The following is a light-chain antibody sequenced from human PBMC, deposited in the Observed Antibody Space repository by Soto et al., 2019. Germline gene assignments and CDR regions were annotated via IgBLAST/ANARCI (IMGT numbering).Light chain of an antibody. J-gene: IGKJ2*01. V-gene: IGKV3-11*01. Sequence: EIVLTQSPATLSLSPGEGASLSCRVSQSVGTYMAWYQHKPGQAPRLLIYDASKRATGIPARFSGSGSGTNFTFTISSLEPADFALYFCQLRSSWPPYTFAQGTKLGIK. CDR1: QSVGTY. CDR3: QLRSSWPPYT. CDR2: DAS.